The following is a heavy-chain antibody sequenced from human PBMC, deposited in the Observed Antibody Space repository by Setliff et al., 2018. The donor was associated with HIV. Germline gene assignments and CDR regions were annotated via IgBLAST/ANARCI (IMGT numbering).Heavy chain of an antibody. V-gene: IGHV3-7*01. J-gene: IGHJ4*02. D-gene: IGHD1-1*01. CDR2: IHKDGSEK. CDR1: GFTFTNYW. CDR3: AGSRGYFVQAD. Sequence: GESLRLSCAASGFTFTNYWMSWVRQSPGKGLEWVANIHKDGSEKYYVDSVKGRFTISRDNTKNFLYLEMNSLRAEDTAVYYCAGSRGYFVQADWGQGTLVTVSS.